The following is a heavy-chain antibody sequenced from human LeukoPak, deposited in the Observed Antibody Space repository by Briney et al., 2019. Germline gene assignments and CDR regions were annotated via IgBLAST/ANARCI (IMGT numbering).Heavy chain of an antibody. CDR2: MYLSGTT. D-gene: IGHD3-22*01. CDR1: GDSINSLDL. Sequence: SGTLSLTCTVSGDSINSLDLWSWVRQPPGKGLEWIGEMYLSGTTHSNPSVKSRVTISIDKSKNQFFLNLSSATAADTAVYYCAGLVGRYSSGLYYYYFDYWGQGTLVTVSS. CDR3: AGLVGRYSSGLYYYYFDY. V-gene: IGHV4-4*02. J-gene: IGHJ4*02.